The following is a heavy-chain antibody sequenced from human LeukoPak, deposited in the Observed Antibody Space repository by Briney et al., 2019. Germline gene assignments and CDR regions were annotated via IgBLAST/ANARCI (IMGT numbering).Heavy chain of an antibody. Sequence: GGSLRLSCAAPGFTFSSYSMNWVRQAPGKGLEWVSSISSSSSYIYYADSVKGRFTISRDNSKNTLYLQMNSLRAEDTAVYYCARDLVVVAANNYYYYGMDVWGQGTTVTVSS. CDR2: ISSSSSYI. V-gene: IGHV3-21*04. CDR1: GFTFSSYS. D-gene: IGHD2-15*01. J-gene: IGHJ6*02. CDR3: ARDLVVVAANNYYYYGMDV.